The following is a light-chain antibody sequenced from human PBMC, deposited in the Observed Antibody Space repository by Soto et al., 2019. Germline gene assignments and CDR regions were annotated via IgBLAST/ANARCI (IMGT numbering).Light chain of an antibody. CDR1: SSNIGRNY. V-gene: IGLV1-47*01. Sequence: QSVLTQPPSASGTPGQRVTISCSGSSSNIGRNYVSWYQQVPGTAPKLVILRNSRRASGVPDRFSGSKSGTSASLAISGLRSEDEADYYCATWDDSLSGHVVFGGGTKLTVL. J-gene: IGLJ2*01. CDR3: ATWDDSLSGHVV. CDR2: RNS.